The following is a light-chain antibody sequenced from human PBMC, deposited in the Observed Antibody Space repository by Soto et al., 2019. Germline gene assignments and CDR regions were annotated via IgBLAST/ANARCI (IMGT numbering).Light chain of an antibody. Sequence: EIVMTQSPATLSVSPGERATLSCRASQSVSSNLAWYQQKPGQAPRLLIYGASGRATGIPDRFSGSGSGTDFTLTISRVEPEDFAVYYCQQYGSSPRTFGHGTKVDIK. CDR1: QSVSSN. CDR2: GAS. CDR3: QQYGSSPRT. V-gene: IGKV3-20*01. J-gene: IGKJ1*01.